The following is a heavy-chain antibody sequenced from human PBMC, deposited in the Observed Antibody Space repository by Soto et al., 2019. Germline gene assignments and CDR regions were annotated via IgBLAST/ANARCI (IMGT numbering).Heavy chain of an antibody. J-gene: IGHJ4*02. D-gene: IGHD3-16*01. V-gene: IGHV3-15*01. CDR3: TTGGITFGGVYFDY. CDR2: IKSKTDGGTT. CDR1: GFTFSNAW. Sequence: EVQLVESGGGLVKPGGSLRLSCAASGFTFSNAWMSWVREAPGKGLEWVGRIKSKTDGGTTDYAAPVKGRFTISRDDSKNTLCLQMNSLKTEDTAVYYCTTGGITFGGVYFDYWGQGTLVTVSS.